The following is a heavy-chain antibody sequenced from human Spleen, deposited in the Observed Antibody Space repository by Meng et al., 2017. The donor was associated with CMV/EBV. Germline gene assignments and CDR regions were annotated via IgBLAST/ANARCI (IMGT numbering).Heavy chain of an antibody. J-gene: IGHJ4*02. CDR2: ISAYNGNT. Sequence: ASVKVSCKASGYTFTSYDINWVRQATGQGLQWMGWISAYNGNTNYAQKLQGRVTMTTDTSTSKAYMELRSLRSDDTAVYYCARRASLELDYWGQGTLVTVSS. CDR1: GYTFTSYD. V-gene: IGHV1-18*01. CDR3: ARRASLELDY. D-gene: IGHD6-6*01.